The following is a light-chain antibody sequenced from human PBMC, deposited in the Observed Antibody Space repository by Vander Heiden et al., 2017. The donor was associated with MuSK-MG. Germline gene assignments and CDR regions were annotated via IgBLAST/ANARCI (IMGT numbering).Light chain of an antibody. CDR1: QSVSSY. Sequence: EIVLTQSPATLSLSPGERATLSCRASQSVSSYLAWYQQKPGQAPRLLIYDASNRATSIPARFSGSGSGTDFTLTISSLEPEDFAVYYCQQRSTWPRLTFGGGTKVEIK. CDR2: DAS. J-gene: IGKJ4*01. CDR3: QQRSTWPRLT. V-gene: IGKV3-11*01.